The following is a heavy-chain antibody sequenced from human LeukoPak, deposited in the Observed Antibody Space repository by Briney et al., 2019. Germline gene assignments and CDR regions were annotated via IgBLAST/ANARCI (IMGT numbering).Heavy chain of an antibody. Sequence: GASVKVSCKVSGYTLTELSMHWVRQAPGKGLEWMGGFDPEDGETTYAQKFQGRVTMTEDTSTDTAYMELSSLRSEDTAVYYCATVRIAAAGFPTRAYYFDYWGQGTLVTVSS. CDR1: GYTLTELS. D-gene: IGHD6-13*01. CDR3: ATVRIAAAGFPTRAYYFDY. CDR2: FDPEDGET. V-gene: IGHV1-24*01. J-gene: IGHJ4*02.